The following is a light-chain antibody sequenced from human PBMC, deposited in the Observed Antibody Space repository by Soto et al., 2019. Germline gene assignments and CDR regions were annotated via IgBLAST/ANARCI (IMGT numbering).Light chain of an antibody. Sequence: VLTQPPSVSGAPGQRVTISCTGSSSNIGAGYDVHWYQQLPGTAPKLLIYETNNRPSGVPGRFSGSKSGTSASLAITGLQAEDEADYHCQSYDSSLSAYVFGTGTKVTVL. V-gene: IGLV1-40*01. CDR2: ETN. CDR1: SSNIGAGYD. J-gene: IGLJ1*01. CDR3: QSYDSSLSAYV.